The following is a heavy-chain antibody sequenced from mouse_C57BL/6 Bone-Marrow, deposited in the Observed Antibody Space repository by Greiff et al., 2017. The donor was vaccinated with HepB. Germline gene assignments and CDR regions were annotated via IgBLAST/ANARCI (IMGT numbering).Heavy chain of an antibody. V-gene: IGHV1-15*01. D-gene: IGHD2-3*01. Sequence: VQLQQSGAELVRPGASVTLSCKASGYTFTDYEMHWVKQTPVQGLEWIGAIDPETGGTAYNQKFKGKAILTADKSSSTAYMELRSLTSEDSAVYYCTRGYDGYYVGGYYAMDYWGQGTSVTVSS. J-gene: IGHJ4*01. CDR3: TRGYDGYYVGGYYAMDY. CDR1: GYTFTDYE. CDR2: IDPETGGT.